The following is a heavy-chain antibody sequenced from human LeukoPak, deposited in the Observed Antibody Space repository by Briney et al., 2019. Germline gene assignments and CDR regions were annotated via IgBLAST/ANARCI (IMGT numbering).Heavy chain of an antibody. CDR3: AKEGGYGELSSYFDY. CDR1: ALTFSSYW. Sequence: GGSLRLSCAVSALTFSSYWMSWVRQAPGKGLEWVANIKQDESEKYYVDSVKGRFTISRDNAKNSLYLEMNSLRAEDTAVYYCAKEGGYGELSSYFDYWGQGTLVTVSS. D-gene: IGHD3-16*02. CDR2: IKQDESEK. J-gene: IGHJ4*02. V-gene: IGHV3-7*03.